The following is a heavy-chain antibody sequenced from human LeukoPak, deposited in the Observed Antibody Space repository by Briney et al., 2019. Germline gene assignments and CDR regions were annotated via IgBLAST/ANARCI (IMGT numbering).Heavy chain of an antibody. Sequence: PGGSLRLSCATSGFTFSSYWMHWVRQAPGKGLVWVSRINSDGSSTSYADSVKGRFTISRDNAKNTLYLQMNSLRAEDTAVYYCAKDPTDFDSSGQTYFDYWGQGTLVTVSS. D-gene: IGHD3-22*01. CDR2: INSDGSST. CDR1: GFTFSSYW. V-gene: IGHV3-74*01. J-gene: IGHJ4*02. CDR3: AKDPTDFDSSGQTYFDY.